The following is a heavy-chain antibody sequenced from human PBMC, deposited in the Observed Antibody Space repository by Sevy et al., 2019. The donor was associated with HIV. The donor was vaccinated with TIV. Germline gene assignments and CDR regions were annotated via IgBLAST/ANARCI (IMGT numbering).Heavy chain of an antibody. V-gene: IGHV3-7*03. CDR1: GLSISTYW. CDR3: ATCSLSNCTFHF. D-gene: IGHD4-4*01. J-gene: IGHJ4*02. CDR2: IKQDGSDN. Sequence: GGSLRLSCVVSGLSISTYWMSWVRQAPGKRLEWVASIKQDGSDNSFVDSVRGRFTISRDNAKNSGYLQMSSLSGDDTAMYYCATCSLSNCTFHFWGQGTLVTVSS.